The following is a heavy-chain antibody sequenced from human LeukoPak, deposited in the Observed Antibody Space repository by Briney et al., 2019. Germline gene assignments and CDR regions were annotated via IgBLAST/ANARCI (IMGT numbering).Heavy chain of an antibody. CDR1: GNTFSGGYY. CDR2: INPNSVEP. V-gene: IGHV1-2*02. J-gene: IGHJ4*02. CDR3: AREKFYSGSKEFDF. D-gene: IGHD5-12*01. Sequence: AASVKVSCKASGNTFSGGYYIHWVRQAPGKGLEWMGGINPNSVEPRYGQKFQGRVTMTRDTSISTFYMELSGLRSDDAATYYCAREKFYSGSKEFDFWGQGVPVTVSS.